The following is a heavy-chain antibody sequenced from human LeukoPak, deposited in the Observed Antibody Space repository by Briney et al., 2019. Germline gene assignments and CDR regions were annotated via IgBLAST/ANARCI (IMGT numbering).Heavy chain of an antibody. CDR2: IYTSGST. D-gene: IGHD1-26*01. Sequence: PSETLSLTCTVSGGSISSYYWSWIRQPAGKGLEWIGRIYTSGSTNYNPSLKSRVTMSVDTSKNQFSLKLSSVTAADTAVYYCARDSIVGASDYYYYYGMDVWGQGTTVTVSS. V-gene: IGHV4-4*07. CDR1: GGSISSYY. CDR3: ARDSIVGASDYYYYYGMDV. J-gene: IGHJ6*02.